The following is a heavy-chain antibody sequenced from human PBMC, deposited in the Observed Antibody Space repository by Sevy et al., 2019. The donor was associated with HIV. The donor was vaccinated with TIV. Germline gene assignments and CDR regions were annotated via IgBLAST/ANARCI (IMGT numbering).Heavy chain of an antibody. J-gene: IGHJ4*02. CDR3: ARDISSSGGAFDY. CDR2: IYYSGST. V-gene: IGHV4-31*03. Sequence: SETLSLTCTVSGGSISSGGYYWSWIRQHPGKGLEWIGYIYYSGSTYYNPSLKSRGTISVDTSKNQFSLKLSSVTAADTAVYYCARDISSSGGAFDYWGQGTLVTVSS. D-gene: IGHD6-6*01. CDR1: GGSISSGGYY.